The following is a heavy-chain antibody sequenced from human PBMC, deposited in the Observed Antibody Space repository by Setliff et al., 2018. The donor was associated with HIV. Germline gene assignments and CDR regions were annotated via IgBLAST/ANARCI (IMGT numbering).Heavy chain of an antibody. D-gene: IGHD5-18*01. J-gene: IGHJ6*02. V-gene: IGHV3-49*04. Sequence: LSLTCTVSGGSISSDYWSWVRQAPGKGLEWVGFIRSKAYGGTTEYAASVKGRFTLSRDDSRNIAYLQMNSLKTEDTAVYYCARDFSYGYFFYGMDVWGQGTTVTVSS. CDR2: IRSKAYGGTT. CDR1: GGSISSDY. CDR3: ARDFSYGYFFYGMDV.